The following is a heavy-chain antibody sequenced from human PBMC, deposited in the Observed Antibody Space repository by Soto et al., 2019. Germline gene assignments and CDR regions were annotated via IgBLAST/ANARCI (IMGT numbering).Heavy chain of an antibody. D-gene: IGHD1-1*01. CDR1: GGSVSTYT. CDR3: AREGARTSCTGDDCQQLYNWIDP. V-gene: IGHV1-69*01. CDR2: IVPLFGST. J-gene: IGHJ5*02. Sequence: QVQLVQSGAEVKKPGSSVRVSCKASGGSVSTYTITWVRQAPGQGLEWMGGIVPLFGSTTYARKFQGRVTLTADDSTGTAHMALSSLTSDDTGVYYCAREGARTSCTGDDCQQLYNWIDPWGQGTLVIVSS.